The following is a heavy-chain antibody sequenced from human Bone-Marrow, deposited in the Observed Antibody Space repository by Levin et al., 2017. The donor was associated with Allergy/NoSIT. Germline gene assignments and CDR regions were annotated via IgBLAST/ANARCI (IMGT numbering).Heavy chain of an antibody. CDR2: INPDTGDT. CDR1: GYTFTNYF. Sequence: WASVKVSCTVSGYTFTNYFVAWVRQAPGQGPEWMGWINPDTGDTKYAQKFQDRVTMTRDTSISTAFMELRGLRSDDTAVYYCVRSRSFYFDNWGQGTLITVSS. J-gene: IGHJ4*02. CDR3: VRSRSFYFDN. V-gene: IGHV1-2*02. D-gene: IGHD3-16*02.